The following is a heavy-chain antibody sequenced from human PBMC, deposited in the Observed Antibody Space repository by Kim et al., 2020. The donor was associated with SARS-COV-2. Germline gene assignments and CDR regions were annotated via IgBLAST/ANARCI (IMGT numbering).Heavy chain of an antibody. D-gene: IGHD1-7*01. J-gene: IGHJ4*02. V-gene: IGHV3-7*01. Sequence: GSGKSYVDSLKGRFTISRDDAKNSQYLQMSSLRAEDTAVYYCASGKRNSFWGQGTLVTVSS. CDR2: GSGK. CDR3: ASGKRNSF.